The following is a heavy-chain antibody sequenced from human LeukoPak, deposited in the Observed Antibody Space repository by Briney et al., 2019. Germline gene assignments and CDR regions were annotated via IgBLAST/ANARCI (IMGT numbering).Heavy chain of an antibody. CDR1: GFTFSSYW. CDR3: ARDEPSLRYFDWLSHLFDY. CDR2: IKQDGSEK. Sequence: GGSLRLSCAASGFTFSSYWMSWVRQAPGKGLEWVANIKQDGSEKYYVDSVKGRFTISRDNAKNSLYLQMNSLRAEDTAVYYCARDEPSLRYFDWLSHLFDYWGQGTLVTVSS. J-gene: IGHJ4*02. V-gene: IGHV3-7*01. D-gene: IGHD3-9*01.